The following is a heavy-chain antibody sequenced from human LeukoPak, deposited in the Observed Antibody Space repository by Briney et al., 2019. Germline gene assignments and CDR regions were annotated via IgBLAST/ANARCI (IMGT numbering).Heavy chain of an antibody. J-gene: IGHJ6*02. CDR1: GGSISSYY. V-gene: IGHV4-59*12. D-gene: IGHD6-13*01. CDR3: ARGPPRSSWSHYYYYGMDV. Sequence: PSETLSLTCTVSGGSISSYYWSWIRQPPGKGLEWIGYIYYSGTTNYNPSLKSRVTISVDTSKNQFSLKLSSVTAADTAVYYCARGPPRSSWSHYYYYGMDVWGQGTTVTVSS. CDR2: IYYSGTT.